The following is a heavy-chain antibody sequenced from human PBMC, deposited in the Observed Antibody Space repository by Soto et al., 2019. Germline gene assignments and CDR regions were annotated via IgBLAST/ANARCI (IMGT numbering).Heavy chain of an antibody. CDR1: GGSISSYY. J-gene: IGHJ4*02. V-gene: IGHV4-4*07. CDR2: IYTSGST. Sequence: SETLTLTCTDSGGSISSYYWSWIRQPAGKGLEWIGRIYTSGSTNYNPSLKSRVTMSVDTSKDQFSLKLSSVTAADTAVYYCARARSDYSPFDYWGQGTLVTVSS. CDR3: ARARSDYSPFDY. D-gene: IGHD4-4*01.